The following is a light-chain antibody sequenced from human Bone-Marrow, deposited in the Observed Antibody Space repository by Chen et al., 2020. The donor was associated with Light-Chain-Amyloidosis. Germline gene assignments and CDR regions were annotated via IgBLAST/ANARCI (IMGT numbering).Light chain of an antibody. CDR1: NIGSTS. CDR3: QVWDRSSDRPV. CDR2: DDS. V-gene: IGLV3-21*02. Sequence: SYVLTQPSSVSVAPGQTATIACGGNNIGSTSVHWYQQTPGQAPLLVDYDDSDRPSGIPERVSSSNSGNTANLTISRVEAGDEADYYCQVWDRSSDRPVFGGGTKLTVL. J-gene: IGLJ3*02.